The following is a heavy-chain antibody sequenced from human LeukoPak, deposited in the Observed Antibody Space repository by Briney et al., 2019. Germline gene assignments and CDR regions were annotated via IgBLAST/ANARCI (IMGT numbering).Heavy chain of an antibody. CDR1: GYTFTGYY. D-gene: IGHD2-2*01. Sequence: ASVKVSCKASGYTFTGYYMHWVRQAPGQGLEWMGGIIPIFGTANYAQKFQGRVTITADESTSTVSMELSSLRSDDTAVYYCASVYQHGMDVWGQGTTVTVSS. V-gene: IGHV1-69*13. J-gene: IGHJ6*02. CDR2: IIPIFGTA. CDR3: ASVYQHGMDV.